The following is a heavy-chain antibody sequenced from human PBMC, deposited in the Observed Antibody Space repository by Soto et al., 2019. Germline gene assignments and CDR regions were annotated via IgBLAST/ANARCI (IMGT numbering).Heavy chain of an antibody. J-gene: IGHJ6*02. CDR2: VSDDNGNT. D-gene: IGHD3-16*01. V-gene: IGHV1-18*01. Sequence: GASVKVSCKASGYTFTAYGISWVRQAPGQGLEWMGGVSDDNGNTNYAQKLQGRVTMTTDTSTSTAYMELRSLRPDDTAVYYCARDGGRTKYYYYGMDVWGQGTTVTVSS. CDR1: GYTFTAYG. CDR3: ARDGGRTKYYYYGMDV.